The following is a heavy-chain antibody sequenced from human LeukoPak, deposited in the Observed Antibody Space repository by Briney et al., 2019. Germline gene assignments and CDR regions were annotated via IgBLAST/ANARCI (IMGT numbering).Heavy chain of an antibody. CDR2: INHSGST. Sequence: SETLSLTCAVYGGSFSGYYWSWIRQPPGKGLEWIGEINHSGSTNYNPSLKSRVTISVDTSKNQFSLELSSVTAADTAVYYCARVRSEDYGGKRSDFDYWGQGTLVTVSS. CDR3: ARVRSEDYGGKRSDFDY. D-gene: IGHD4-23*01. J-gene: IGHJ4*02. V-gene: IGHV4-34*01. CDR1: GGSFSGYY.